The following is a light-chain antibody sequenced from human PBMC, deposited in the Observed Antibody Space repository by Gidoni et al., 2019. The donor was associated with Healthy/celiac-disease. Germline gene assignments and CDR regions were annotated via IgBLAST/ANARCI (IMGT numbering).Light chain of an antibody. Sequence: DLQMTQSPSTLSASVGDRVTIICRASQSISSWLAWYQQKPGKAQKLLIYKASSLESGAPSRCSGRGSGKEFILTISRLQPDDVVNYYCQQYNSYPTFGGGTKVEIK. V-gene: IGKV1-5*03. CDR1: QSISSW. CDR2: KAS. J-gene: IGKJ4*02. CDR3: QQYNSYPT.